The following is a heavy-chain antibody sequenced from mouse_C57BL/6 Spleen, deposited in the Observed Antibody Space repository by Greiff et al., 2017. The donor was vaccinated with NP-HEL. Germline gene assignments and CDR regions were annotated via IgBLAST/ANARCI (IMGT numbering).Heavy chain of an antibody. CDR3: ARGRNYGDY. V-gene: IGHV1-26*01. D-gene: IGHD1-1*01. Sequence: EVQLQQSGPELVKPGASVKISCKASGYTFTDYYMNWVKQSHGKSLEWIGDINPNNGGTSYNQKFKGKATLTVDKSSSTAYMELRSLTSEDSAVYYCARGRNYGDYWGQGTTLTVSS. J-gene: IGHJ2*01. CDR2: INPNNGGT. CDR1: GYTFTDYY.